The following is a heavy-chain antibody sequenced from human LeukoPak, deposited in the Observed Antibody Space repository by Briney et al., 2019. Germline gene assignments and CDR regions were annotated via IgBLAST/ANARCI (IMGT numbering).Heavy chain of an antibody. CDR1: GFTFSDYY. CDR2: ISSSSSDT. CDR3: ARVGATWYFQH. D-gene: IGHD1-26*01. J-gene: IGHJ1*01. V-gene: IGHV3-11*06. Sequence: PGGSLRLFCAASGFTFSDYYLTWIRQAPGKGLEWVSYISSSSSDTNYADSVRGRFTISRDNANKSLYLQMNSLRDEDTAVYYCARVGATWYFQHWGQGALVTVSS.